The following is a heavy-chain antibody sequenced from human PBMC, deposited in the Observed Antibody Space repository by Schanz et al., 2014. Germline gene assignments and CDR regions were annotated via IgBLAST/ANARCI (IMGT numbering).Heavy chain of an antibody. CDR3: ARDQSPYTNSSDVRYFDY. J-gene: IGHJ4*02. CDR2: FIPILDVG. D-gene: IGHD6-6*01. Sequence: QVQLVQSGDEVKKPGSSVKVSCKASRSTFSSYTISWVRQARGQGLEWVGRFIPILDVGNYAQQFQGRVTMTADTSTSTAYMDLRSLRSDDTAVYYCARDQSPYTNSSDVRYFDYWGQGSLVTVSS. CDR1: RSTFSSYT. V-gene: IGHV1-69*04.